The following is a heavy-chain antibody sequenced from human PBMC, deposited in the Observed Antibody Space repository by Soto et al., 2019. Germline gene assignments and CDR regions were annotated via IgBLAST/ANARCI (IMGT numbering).Heavy chain of an antibody. CDR3: TRLLLYTVTKENYYYGMDV. J-gene: IGHJ6*02. CDR2: ISPYDDST. CDR1: GYTFIRYG. Sequence: ASVKVSCKASGYTFIRYGITWVRQAPGQGFEWMGWISPYDDSTIYAQKLQGRVTMTADTSTAYLQMNSLKTEDTAVYYCTRLLLYTVTKENYYYGMDVWGQGTTVTVSS. D-gene: IGHD4-17*01. V-gene: IGHV1-18*01.